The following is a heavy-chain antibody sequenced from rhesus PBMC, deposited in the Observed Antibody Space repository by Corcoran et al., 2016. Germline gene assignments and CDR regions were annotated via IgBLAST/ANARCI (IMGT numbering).Heavy chain of an antibody. Sequence: EVQLVQSGAEVKKPGASVKVSCTVSGYTFTDFSMPCVRQAPGTGLEWMVVVDPVYGEKKHEEKCQGRVTMTEDTSTDTAYMELSSLRSEDTAVYYCASPGGTVTDVEYFEFWGQGALVTVSS. CDR3: ASPGGTVTDVEYFEF. V-gene: IGHV1-156*01. CDR2: VDPVYGEK. CDR1: GYTFTDFS. J-gene: IGHJ1*01. D-gene: IGHD4-23*01.